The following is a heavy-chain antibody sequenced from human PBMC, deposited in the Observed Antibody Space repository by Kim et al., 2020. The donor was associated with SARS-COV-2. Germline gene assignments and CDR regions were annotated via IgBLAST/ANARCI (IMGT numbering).Heavy chain of an antibody. V-gene: IGHV3-11*05. J-gene: IGHJ6*02. Sequence: GGSLRLSCAASGFTFSDYYMSWIRQAPGKGLEWVSYISSSSSYTNYADSVNGRFTISRDNAKNSLYLQMNSLRAEDTAVYYCARDRMIAARGVYYYYGMDVWGQGTTVTVSS. CDR2: ISSSSSYT. CDR3: ARDRMIAARGVYYYYGMDV. D-gene: IGHD6-6*01. CDR1: GFTFSDYY.